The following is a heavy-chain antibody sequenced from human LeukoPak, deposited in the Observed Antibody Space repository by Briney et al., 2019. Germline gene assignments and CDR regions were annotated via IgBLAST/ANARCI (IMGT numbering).Heavy chain of an antibody. V-gene: IGHV3-53*01. D-gene: IGHD3-3*01. CDR3: ARAPLEYYYGMDV. Sequence: PGGSLRLSCAASGFTVSSNYMSWVRQAPGKELAWVSVIYSGGSTYYADSVKGRFTISRDNSKNTLYLQMNSLRAEDTAVYYCARAPLEYYYGMDVWGKGTTVTVSS. CDR1: GFTVSSNY. J-gene: IGHJ6*04. CDR2: IYSGGST.